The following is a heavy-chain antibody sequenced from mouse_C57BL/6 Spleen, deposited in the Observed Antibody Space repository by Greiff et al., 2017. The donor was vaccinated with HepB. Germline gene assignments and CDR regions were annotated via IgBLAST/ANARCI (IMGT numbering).Heavy chain of an antibody. Sequence: LVESGAELVKPGASVKISCKASGYAFSSYWMNWVKQRPGKGLEWIGQIYPGDGDTNYNGKFKGKATLTADKSSSTAYMQLSSLTSEDSAVYFCARGGSRSPYFDYWGQGTTLTVSS. D-gene: IGHD1-1*01. V-gene: IGHV1-80*01. J-gene: IGHJ2*01. CDR2: IYPGDGDT. CDR1: GYAFSSYW. CDR3: ARGGSRSPYFDY.